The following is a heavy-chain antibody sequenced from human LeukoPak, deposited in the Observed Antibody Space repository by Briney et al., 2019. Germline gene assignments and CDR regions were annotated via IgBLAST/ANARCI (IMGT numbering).Heavy chain of an antibody. CDR3: ASRGEDYYDSSGYLELDY. V-gene: IGHV1-46*01. J-gene: IGHJ4*02. Sequence: GASVKVSCKASGYTFTSYYMHWVRQAPGQGLEWMGIINPSGGSTSYAPKFQGRVTITAEESTSTAYMELSSLRSEDTAVYYCASRGEDYYDSSGYLELDYWGQGTLVTVSS. D-gene: IGHD3-22*01. CDR1: GYTFTSYY. CDR2: INPSGGST.